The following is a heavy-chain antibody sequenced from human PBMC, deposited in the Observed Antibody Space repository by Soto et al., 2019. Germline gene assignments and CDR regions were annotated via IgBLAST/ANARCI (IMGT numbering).Heavy chain of an antibody. D-gene: IGHD3-3*01. CDR1: GGSISSGGYY. Sequence: QVQLQESGPGLVKPSQTLSLTCTVSGGSISSGGYYWSWIRQHPGKGLEWIGYIYYSGSTYYNPSLKSRVTISVDTSKNQFSLKLSSVTAADTAVYYCARAITIFGVVTTATYYFDYWGQGTLVTVSS. J-gene: IGHJ4*02. CDR2: IYYSGST. CDR3: ARAITIFGVVTTATYYFDY. V-gene: IGHV4-31*03.